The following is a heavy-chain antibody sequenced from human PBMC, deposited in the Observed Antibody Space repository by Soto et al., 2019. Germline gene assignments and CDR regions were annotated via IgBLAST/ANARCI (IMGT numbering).Heavy chain of an antibody. Sequence: QLQLQESGPGLVKPSETLSLTCTVSGGSISSSSYYWGWIRQPPGKGLEWIGSIYDSGSTYYNPSLKSRVTLSVAKSKNPFSLKRSSVTAAYTAVYYCARPGFYYYDGMDVWGQGTTVTVSS. CDR1: GGSISSSSYY. J-gene: IGHJ6*02. CDR2: IYDSGST. CDR3: ARPGFYYYDGMDV. V-gene: IGHV4-39*01. D-gene: IGHD7-27*01.